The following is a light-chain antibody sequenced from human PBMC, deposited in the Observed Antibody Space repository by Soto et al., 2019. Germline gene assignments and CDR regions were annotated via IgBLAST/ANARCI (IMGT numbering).Light chain of an antibody. J-gene: IGKJ2*01. V-gene: IGKV3-15*01. CDR2: DAS. CDR1: HSVGGN. CDR3: QQYNNWPPYT. Sequence: EIVMTQSPATLSVSPGERVTLSCRATHSVGGNLAWYQQTPDQAPRLLIYDASTRATGIPARFSGSGSGTEFTLTISSLQSEDFAVYFCQQYNNWPPYTFGQGTKLEIK.